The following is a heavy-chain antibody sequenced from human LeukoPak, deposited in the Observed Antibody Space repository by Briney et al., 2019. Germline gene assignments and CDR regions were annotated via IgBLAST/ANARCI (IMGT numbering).Heavy chain of an antibody. V-gene: IGHV6-1*01. CDR1: GDSVSSNTAS. D-gene: IGHD2-2*01. CDR3: ARGTLYATSWNFDY. J-gene: IGHJ4*02. CDR2: TYYRSKWYN. Sequence: SQTLSLTCATSGDSVSSNTASWNWIRQSPSRGLEWLGRTYYRSKWYNDYALSVKSRITLNPDTSKNQFSLQLNSVTPEDTAVYYCARGTLYATSWNFDYWGQGTLVTVSS.